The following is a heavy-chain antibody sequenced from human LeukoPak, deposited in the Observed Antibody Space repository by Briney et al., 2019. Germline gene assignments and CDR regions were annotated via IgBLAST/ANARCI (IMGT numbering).Heavy chain of an antibody. CDR3: ARGKYSSGWYLDF. CDR2: FDNSDST. D-gene: IGHD6-19*01. CDR1: GGPISRYY. J-gene: IGHJ4*02. Sequence: SETLSLTCIVSGGPISRYYWSWIRQPPGKGLEWIGYFDNSDSTNYNPSLKNRVTISEDTSKNQFALELRSVTAADTAIYYCARGKYSSGWYLDFWGQGTLVTVSS. V-gene: IGHV4-59*01.